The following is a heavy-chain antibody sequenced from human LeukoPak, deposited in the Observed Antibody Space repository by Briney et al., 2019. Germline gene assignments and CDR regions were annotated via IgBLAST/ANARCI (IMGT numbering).Heavy chain of an antibody. J-gene: IGHJ5*02. CDR2: MNPNSGNT. D-gene: IGHD5-18*01. CDR3: ARETANWFDP. Sequence: ASVKVSCKASGYTFTSYDINWVRQATGQGLEWMGWMNPNSGNTGYAQKFQGRVTMTRDMSTSTVYMELSSLRSEDTAVYYCARETANWFDPWGQGTLVTVSS. CDR1: GYTFTSYD. V-gene: IGHV1-8*01.